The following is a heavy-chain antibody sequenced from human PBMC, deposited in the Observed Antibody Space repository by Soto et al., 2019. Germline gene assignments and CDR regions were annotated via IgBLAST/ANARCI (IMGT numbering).Heavy chain of an antibody. CDR1: VYTFTSYV. CDR3: ARESRNYDALDY. CDR2: ISADNHNT. J-gene: IGHJ4*02. Sequence: ASVKVSCKTSVYTFTSYVISWVRQAPGHGLEWMGWISADNHNTNVAQNFQGRVTLTTDTSTTTVFMELRNLRSDDTAVYYCARESRNYDALDYWGQGTLVTVSS. V-gene: IGHV1-18*01. D-gene: IGHD4-4*01.